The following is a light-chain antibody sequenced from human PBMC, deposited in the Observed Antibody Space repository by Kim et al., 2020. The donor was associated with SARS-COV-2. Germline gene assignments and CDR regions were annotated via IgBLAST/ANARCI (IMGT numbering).Light chain of an antibody. CDR3: GTWDSSLNAGV. V-gene: IGLV1-51*01. Sequence: GQKVTLSCSGSSANIETNVLAWYQQFPGTAPKLLIFDNNKRPSGIPDRFSASKSGTSATLGITGLQTADEADYYCGTWDSSLNAGVFGGGTQLTVL. CDR1: SANIETNV. J-gene: IGLJ2*01. CDR2: DNN.